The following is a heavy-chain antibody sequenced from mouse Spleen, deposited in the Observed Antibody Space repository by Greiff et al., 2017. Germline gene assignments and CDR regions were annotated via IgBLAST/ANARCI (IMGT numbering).Heavy chain of an antibody. CDR3: AREGYYGKAMDY. D-gene: IGHD1-1*01. CDR2: INPGSGGT. Sequence: VQLQQSGAELVRPGTSVKVSCKASGYAFTNYLIEWVKQRPGQGLEWIGVINPGSGGTNYNEKFKGKATLTADKSSSTAYMQLSSLTSEDSAVYFCAREGYYGKAMDYWGQGTSVTVSS. J-gene: IGHJ4*01. V-gene: IGHV1-54*01. CDR1: GYAFTNYL.